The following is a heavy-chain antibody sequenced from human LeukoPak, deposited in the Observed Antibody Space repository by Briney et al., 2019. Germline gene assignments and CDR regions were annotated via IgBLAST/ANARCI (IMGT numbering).Heavy chain of an antibody. V-gene: IGHV4-34*01. CDR1: GGSFSAYY. CDR3: ARVGDTSSYYYYLDG. D-gene: IGHD3-22*01. CDR2: ISHRGGT. Sequence: SETLSLTCGVSGGSFSAYYWTWIRQPPGKGLEWIGEISHRGGTNYNPSLKSRVAISLDTSKNQFSLNLSSVTAADTAVYYCARVGDTSSYYYYLDGWGQGTQVTVSS. J-gene: IGHJ4*02.